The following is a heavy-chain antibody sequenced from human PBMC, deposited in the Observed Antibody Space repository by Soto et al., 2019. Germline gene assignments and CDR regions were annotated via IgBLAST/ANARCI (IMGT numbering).Heavy chain of an antibody. CDR2: IKEDGSEI. CDR1: GFNVLSYW. D-gene: IGHD3-16*01. Sequence: GGSLRLSCGVSGFNVLSYWMSWVRPAPGKGLEWVASIKEDGSEIYYLQSVRGRFTISRDSAGNALHLAMNYLSAEHTAVYFCARDIGFDYVNWGQGTLVTVSS. V-gene: IGHV3-7*01. J-gene: IGHJ4*02. CDR3: ARDIGFDYVN.